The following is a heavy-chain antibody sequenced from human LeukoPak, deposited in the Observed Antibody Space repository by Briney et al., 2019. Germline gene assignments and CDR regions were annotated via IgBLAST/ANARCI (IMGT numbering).Heavy chain of an antibody. J-gene: IGHJ6*03. CDR1: GYTFTEYA. Sequence: APVKVSCKASGYTFTEYAMHWVRLAPGHGLEWMGWINADSGNTESSQRFQGRLSITWNTSATTAYMELRSLRSDDTAVYYCARLPSGSSEPFYYYYYMDVWGKGTTVTVSS. CDR2: INADSGNT. CDR3: ARLPSGSSEPFYYYYYMDV. V-gene: IGHV1-3*01. D-gene: IGHD1-26*01.